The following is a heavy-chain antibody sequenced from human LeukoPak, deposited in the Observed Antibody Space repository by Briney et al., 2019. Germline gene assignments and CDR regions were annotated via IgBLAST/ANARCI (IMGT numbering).Heavy chain of an antibody. D-gene: IGHD2-2*02. CDR3: ASGGGGYCSSTSCYMDPIY. CDR2: ISVSVGST. CDR1: RFTFSSYA. V-gene: IGHV3-23*01. J-gene: IGHJ4*02. Sequence: PRGSLRLSCAASRFTFSSYATSWVRHAPEKGLEWVSAISVSVGSTYYADSVKGRFTISRDNSKNTLYLQMNSLRAEDTAVYYCASGGGGYCSSTSCYMDPIYWGQGTPVTVSS.